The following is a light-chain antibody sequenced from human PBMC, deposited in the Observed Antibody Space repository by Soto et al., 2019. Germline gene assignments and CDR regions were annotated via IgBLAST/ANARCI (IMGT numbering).Light chain of an antibody. J-gene: IGKJ1*01. CDR1: QSVSSNY. Sequence: EVVLTQSPGTLSLSPGERATLSCRASQSVSSNYFAWYQQKPGQAPRLLIYGISRRATGIPDRFSGSGSGTDFTLTISRLEPEDFAVYYCEQYGSSPRTFGQGTKVDNK. CDR2: GIS. V-gene: IGKV3-20*01. CDR3: EQYGSSPRT.